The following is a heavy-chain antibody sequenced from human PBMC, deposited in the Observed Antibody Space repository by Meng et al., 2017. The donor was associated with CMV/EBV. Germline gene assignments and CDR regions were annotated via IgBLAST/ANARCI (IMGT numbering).Heavy chain of an antibody. J-gene: IGHJ5*02. CDR1: YSISSSNW. CDR3: ARLGSSSSWVLGWFDP. CDR2: IYYSGST. Sequence: YSISSSNWWGWIRQPPGKGLEWIGHIYYSGSTYYNPSLKSRVTMSVDTSKNQFSLKLSSVTAVDTAVYYCARLGSSSSWVLGWFDPWGQGTLVTVSS. D-gene: IGHD6-6*01. V-gene: IGHV4-28*01.